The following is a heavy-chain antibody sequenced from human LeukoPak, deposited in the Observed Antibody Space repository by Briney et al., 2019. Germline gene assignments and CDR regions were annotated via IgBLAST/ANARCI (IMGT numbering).Heavy chain of an antibody. J-gene: IGHJ6*03. CDR1: GFTVSNNY. V-gene: IGHV3-66*01. Sequence: GGSLRLSCAASGFTVSNNYMSWVRQAPGKGLEWVSVIYSGGTTYYADSVKGRFTISRDNAKNSLYLQMNSLRAEDTAVYYCARDSSWYGDYYYYMDVWGKGTTVTVSS. CDR3: ARDSSWYGDYYYYMDV. D-gene: IGHD6-13*01. CDR2: IYSGGTT.